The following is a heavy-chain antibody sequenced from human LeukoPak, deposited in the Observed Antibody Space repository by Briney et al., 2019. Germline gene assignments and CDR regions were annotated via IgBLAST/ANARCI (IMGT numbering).Heavy chain of an antibody. J-gene: IGHJ5*02. V-gene: IGHV1-18*04. CDR3: ARDSDGERVSWFDP. CDR1: GYTFTNYG. CDR2: ISAYNGNT. Sequence: ASVKVSCKASGYTFTNYGISWVRQAPGQGLEWMGWISAYNGNTNYAQKLRGRVTMTTDTSTSTAYMELRSLRSDDTAVYYCARDSDGERVSWFDPWGQGTLVTVSS. D-gene: IGHD5-24*01.